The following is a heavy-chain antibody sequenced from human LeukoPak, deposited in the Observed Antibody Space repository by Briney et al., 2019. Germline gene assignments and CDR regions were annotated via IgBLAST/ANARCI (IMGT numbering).Heavy chain of an antibody. CDR2: IYYTGTA. V-gene: IGHV4-59*01. CDR3: AKFATVTVPNWLDF. Sequence: SETLSLTCTVSGVSISGYFWSWIRQPPGEGLQFIGYIYYTGTASYNPSLNSRVTMSVDTSKNQFSLKVSSVTAADTAVYYCAKFATVTVPNWLDFWGQGILVTVSS. J-gene: IGHJ5*01. D-gene: IGHD4-17*01. CDR1: GVSISGYF.